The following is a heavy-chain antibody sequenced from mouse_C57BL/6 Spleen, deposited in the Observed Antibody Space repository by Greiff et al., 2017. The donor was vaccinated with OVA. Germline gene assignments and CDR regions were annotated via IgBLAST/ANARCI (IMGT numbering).Heavy chain of an antibody. CDR1: GFTFSSYA. J-gene: IGHJ2*01. Sequence: EVQLVESGEGLVKPGGSLKLSCAASGFTFSSYAMSWVRQTPEKRLEWVAYISSGGDYIYYADTVKGRFTLSRDNARNTLYLQMSSLKSEDTAMYYCTRAVIYYGNSFDYWGQGTTLTVSS. D-gene: IGHD2-1*01. CDR3: TRAVIYYGNSFDY. V-gene: IGHV5-9-1*02. CDR2: ISSGGDYI.